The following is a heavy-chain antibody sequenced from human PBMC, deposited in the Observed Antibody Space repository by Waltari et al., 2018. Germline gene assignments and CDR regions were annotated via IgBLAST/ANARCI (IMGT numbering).Heavy chain of an antibody. V-gene: IGHV3-23*04. CDR1: GFTFSSYA. CDR2: ISVSGGST. Sequence: EVQLVESGGGLVQPGGSLRLSCAASGFTFSSYAMSWVRQAPGKGLEWVSAISVSGGSTYYADSVKGRFTISRDNSKNTLYLQMNSLRAEDTAVYYCAKAGGWGGSYYNDYYYYYMDVWGKGTTVTVSS. J-gene: IGHJ6*03. D-gene: IGHD1-26*01. CDR3: AKAGGWGGSYYNDYYYYYMDV.